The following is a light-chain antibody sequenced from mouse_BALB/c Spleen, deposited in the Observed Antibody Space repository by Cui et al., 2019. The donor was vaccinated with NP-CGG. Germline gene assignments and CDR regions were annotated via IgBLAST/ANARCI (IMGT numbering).Light chain of an antibody. V-gene: IGLV1*01. J-gene: IGLJ1*01. CDR3: ALWYSNHWV. CDR2: GTN. Sequence: QTIMTQESALTTSPGDTVTLTCRSSTGTVTTSNYANWVQEKPDHLFTGLIGGTNNRAPGVPARFSGSRIGDKAALTITGAQTEDEAIYFCALWYSNHWVFGGGTKLTVL. CDR1: TGTVTTSNY.